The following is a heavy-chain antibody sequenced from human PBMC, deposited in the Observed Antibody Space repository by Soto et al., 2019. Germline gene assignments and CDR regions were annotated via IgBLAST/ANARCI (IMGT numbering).Heavy chain of an antibody. V-gene: IGHV4-59*08. D-gene: IGHD3-9*01. Sequence: SETLSLTCTVSGGSISSYYWSWIRQPPGKGLEWIGYIYYSGSTNYNPSLKSRVTISVDTSKNQFSLKLSSVTAADTAVYYCARLIGLDWLPYFDYWGQGTLVTVSS. CDR2: IYYSGST. CDR1: GGSISSYY. CDR3: ARLIGLDWLPYFDY. J-gene: IGHJ4*02.